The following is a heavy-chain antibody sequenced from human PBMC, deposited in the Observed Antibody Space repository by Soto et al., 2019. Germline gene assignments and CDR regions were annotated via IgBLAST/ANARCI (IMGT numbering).Heavy chain of an antibody. CDR1: GGSFSGYY. D-gene: IGHD3-9*01. V-gene: IGHV4-34*01. CDR3: AREVLRYFDWLSPQYYFDY. CDR2: INHSGST. J-gene: IGHJ4*02. Sequence: QVQLQQWGAGLLKPSETLSLTCAVYGGSFSGYYWSWIRQPPGKGLEWIGEINHSGSTNYNPSLKRRVTISVDTSKNQFSLKLSSVTAADTAVYYCAREVLRYFDWLSPQYYFDYWGQGTLVTVSS.